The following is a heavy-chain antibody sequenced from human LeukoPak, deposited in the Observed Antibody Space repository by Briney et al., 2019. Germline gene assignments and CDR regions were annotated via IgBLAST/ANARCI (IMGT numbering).Heavy chain of an antibody. CDR3: ATPCYDSSGYYALLDN. CDR2: IYPTQSDT. D-gene: IGHD3-22*01. CDR1: GYSFTNYW. V-gene: IGHV5-51*04. J-gene: IGHJ4*02. Sequence: GESLKISCKGSGYSFTNYWIGWVRQMPGKGLEWMGIIYPTQSDTRYSPSFEGQVTLSADKPISTAYLQWSSVKASDTAMYYCATPCYDSSGYYALLDNWGQGTLVTVSS.